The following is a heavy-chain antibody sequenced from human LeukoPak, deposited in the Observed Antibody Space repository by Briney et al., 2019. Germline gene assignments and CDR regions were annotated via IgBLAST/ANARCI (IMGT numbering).Heavy chain of an antibody. Sequence: SETLSLTCTVSGGSISSYYWSWVRQPPGKGLEWIGYVSYSGSTDYNPSLKSRVIISIDTPKNQLSLRLSSVTAADTAVYYCARITDLSVATDYWGQGTLVTVSS. CDR3: ARITDLSVATDY. CDR1: GGSISSYY. D-gene: IGHD6-19*01. CDR2: VSYSGST. J-gene: IGHJ4*02. V-gene: IGHV4-59*01.